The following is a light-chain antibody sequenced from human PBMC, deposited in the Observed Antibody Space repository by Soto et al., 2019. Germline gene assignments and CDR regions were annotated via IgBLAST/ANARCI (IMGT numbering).Light chain of an antibody. CDR3: QHRNNWQWT. CDR1: QSISSY. V-gene: IGKV3-11*01. CDR2: DAS. Sequence: EVVLTQSPDTLSLPPGERATLSCRASQSISSYLAWYQQKPGQAPRLLIHDASSRATGIPARFSGSGSGTDFTLTISSLEPEDFAVYYCQHRNNWQWTFGQGTKVDIK. J-gene: IGKJ1*01.